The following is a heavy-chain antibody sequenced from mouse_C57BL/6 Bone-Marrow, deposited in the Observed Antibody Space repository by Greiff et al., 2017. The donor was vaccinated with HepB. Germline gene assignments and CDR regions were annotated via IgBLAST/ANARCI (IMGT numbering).Heavy chain of an antibody. V-gene: IGHV1-64*01. J-gene: IGHJ3*01. CDR1: GYTFTTYW. Sequence: QVQLQQPGAELVKPGASVKLSCKASGYTFTTYWMHWVKQRPGQGLEWIGMIHPNSGSTNYNEKFKSKATLTVDKSSSTAYMQLSSLTSEDSAVYYCARSGGYYVAYWGQGTLVTVSA. D-gene: IGHD2-3*01. CDR3: ARSGGYYVAY. CDR2: IHPNSGST.